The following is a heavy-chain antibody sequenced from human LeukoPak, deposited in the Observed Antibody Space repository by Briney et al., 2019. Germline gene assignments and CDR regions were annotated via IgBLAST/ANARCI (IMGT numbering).Heavy chain of an antibody. V-gene: IGHV5-51*01. CDR3: ARRGNYDSSGYYTYYFDY. D-gene: IGHD3-22*01. CDR2: IYPGDSDT. J-gene: IGHJ4*02. Sequence: PGESLKISCKGSGYSFTSYWIGWVRQMPGKGLEWMGIIYPGDSDTRYSPSFQGQVTISADKSISTAYLQWSSLKASDTAMYYCARRGNYDSSGYYTYYFDYWGQGTLVTVSS. CDR1: GYSFTSYW.